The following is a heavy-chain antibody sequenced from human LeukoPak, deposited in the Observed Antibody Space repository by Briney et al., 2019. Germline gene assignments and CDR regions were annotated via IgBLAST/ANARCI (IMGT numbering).Heavy chain of an antibody. CDR1: EGSISSSTYC. D-gene: IGHD6-13*01. J-gene: IGHJ4*02. Sequence: SETPSLACTVSEGSISSSTYCWSWVRQPPGKGLEWIGCMYHSGNTYYSSSLKGRVTISLDTPKNQFSLRLNSVTAADTAVYYCARGPYSSSWTRWGQGTLVTVSS. CDR2: MYHSGNT. CDR3: ARGPYSSSWTR. V-gene: IGHV4-39*01.